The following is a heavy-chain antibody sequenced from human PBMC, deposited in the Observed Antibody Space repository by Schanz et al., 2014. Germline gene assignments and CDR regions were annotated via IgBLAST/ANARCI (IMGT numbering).Heavy chain of an antibody. CDR2: ISWNGAGI. D-gene: IGHD3-3*01. CDR3: AKDIRIRLFFQFDS. J-gene: IGHJ4*02. Sequence: EVQLVESGGGLVKPGGSLRLSCAASGFTFADYAMHWVRQAPGKGLEWVSGISWNGAGIGYADSVKGRFTISRDNAKNSLYLQMNSVTAEDTALYYCAKDIRIRLFFQFDSWGQGTLVTVSS. CDR1: GFTFADYA. V-gene: IGHV3-9*01.